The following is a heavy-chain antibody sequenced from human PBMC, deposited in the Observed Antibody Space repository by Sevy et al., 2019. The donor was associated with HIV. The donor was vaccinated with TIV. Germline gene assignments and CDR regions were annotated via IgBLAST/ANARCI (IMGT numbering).Heavy chain of an antibody. J-gene: IGHJ5*02. D-gene: IGHD2-2*01. CDR3: ARSPPVVVVPGAPSWFDP. Sequence: SETLSLTCAVHGGSFSGYYWSWIRQPPGKGLEWIGEINHSGSTNYNPALKSRVTISVDTSKKQFSLKLSSVTAADTAVYYCARSPPVVVVPGAPSWFDPWGQGTMVTVSS. V-gene: IGHV4-34*01. CDR1: GGSFSGYY. CDR2: INHSGST.